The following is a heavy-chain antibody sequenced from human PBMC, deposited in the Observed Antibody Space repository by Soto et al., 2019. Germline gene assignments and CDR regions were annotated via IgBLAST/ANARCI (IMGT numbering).Heavy chain of an antibody. D-gene: IGHD6-13*01. V-gene: IGHV3-23*01. CDR1: GFTFSSYA. Sequence: PGGSLRLSCAASGFTFSSYAMSWVRQAPGKGLEWVSAISGSGGSTHYADSVKGRFTISRDNSKNTLYLQMNSLRAEDTTVYYRAKEKGYSSSWFEFDYWGQETLVTVS. CDR2: ISGSGGST. J-gene: IGHJ4*02. CDR3: AKEKGYSSSWFEFDY.